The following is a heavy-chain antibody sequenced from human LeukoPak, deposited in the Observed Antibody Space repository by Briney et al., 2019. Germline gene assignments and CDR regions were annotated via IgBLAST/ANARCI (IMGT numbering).Heavy chain of an antibody. CDR1: GGSISSGDYY. CDR3: ARDPLYDILTGYRLGYFDL. V-gene: IGHV4-61*08. J-gene: IGHJ2*01. CDR2: IYYSGST. Sequence: SETLSLTCTVSGGSISSGDYYWSWIRQPPGKGLEWIGYIYYSGSTNYNPSLKSRVTISVDTSKNQFSLKLSSVTAADTAVYYCARDPLYDILTGYRLGYFDLWGRGTLVTVSS. D-gene: IGHD3-9*01.